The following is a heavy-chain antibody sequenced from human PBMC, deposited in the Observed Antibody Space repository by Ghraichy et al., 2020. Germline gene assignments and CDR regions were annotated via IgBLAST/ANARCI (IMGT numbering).Heavy chain of an antibody. CDR2: ISYDGSSK. CDR1: GFTFSSYG. V-gene: IGHV3-30*18. CDR3: AKGDCSGGSCYRIRDGMDV. J-gene: IGHJ6*02. Sequence: GGSLRLSCAASGFTFSSYGMHWVRQAPGKGLEWVAVISYDGSSKYYADSVKGRFTISRDNYKNTLFLQMNSLRAEDTAVYYCAKGDCSGGSCYRIRDGMDVGGQGTTVTVTS. D-gene: IGHD2-15*01.